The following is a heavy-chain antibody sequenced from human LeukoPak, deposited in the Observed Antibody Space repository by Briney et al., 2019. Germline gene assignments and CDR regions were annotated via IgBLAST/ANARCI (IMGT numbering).Heavy chain of an antibody. Sequence: SGPALVKPTQTLTLTCTFSGFSLSTDGMCVSWIRQPPGKALEWLARIDWDDDKYYSTSLKSRLTITKDTSKNQVVLTMTNMDPVDTATYFRAHRPGFSRDWFDPWGQGTLVTVSS. J-gene: IGHJ5*02. CDR1: GFSLSTDGMC. V-gene: IGHV2-70*12. CDR2: IDWDDDK. CDR3: AHRPGFSRDWFDP. D-gene: IGHD1-14*01.